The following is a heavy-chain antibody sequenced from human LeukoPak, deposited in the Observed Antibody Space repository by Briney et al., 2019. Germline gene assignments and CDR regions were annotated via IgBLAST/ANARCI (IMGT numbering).Heavy chain of an antibody. Sequence: SETLSLTCTVSGGSISTRDYYWGWIRQPPGKGLEWIGSIYYSGSTYYHPSLKSRVTISVDTSKNQFSLKLTSVTAADTAVYYCARRVTRYSSGWNNWSDPWGQGTLVTVSS. CDR2: IYYSGST. CDR1: GGSISTRDYY. J-gene: IGHJ5*02. V-gene: IGHV4-39*01. D-gene: IGHD6-19*01. CDR3: ARRVTRYSSGWNNWSDP.